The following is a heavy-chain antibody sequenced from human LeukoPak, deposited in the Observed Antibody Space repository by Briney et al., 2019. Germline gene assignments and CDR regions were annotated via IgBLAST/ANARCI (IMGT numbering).Heavy chain of an antibody. J-gene: IGHJ6*03. CDR3: AREEYYYYMDV. CDR2: ISSSSTYI. CDR1: GFIFSTYS. V-gene: IGHV3-21*01. Sequence: GGSLRLSCAASGFIFSTYSMNWVRQAPGKGLECVSYISSSSTYIYYADSVKGRFTISRDNAMNSLFLQMNRLRAEDTAVYYCAREEYYYYMDVWGKGTTVTVSS.